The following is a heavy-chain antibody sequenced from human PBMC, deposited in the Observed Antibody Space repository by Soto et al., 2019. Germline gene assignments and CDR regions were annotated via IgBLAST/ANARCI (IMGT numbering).Heavy chain of an antibody. V-gene: IGHV4-4*07. CDR3: ARTVGAAYYFDF. CDR2: IYTSGST. Sequence: QVQLQESGPGLVKPSETLSLTCTVSGDSMTKYYWSWIRQPAGKGLEWSGRIYTSGSTNYNPSLKSRVSMSIDTSNNHFSLNLKSVTAADTAVYYCARTVGAAYYFDFWGQGALVTVSS. D-gene: IGHD1-26*01. J-gene: IGHJ4*02. CDR1: GDSMTKYY.